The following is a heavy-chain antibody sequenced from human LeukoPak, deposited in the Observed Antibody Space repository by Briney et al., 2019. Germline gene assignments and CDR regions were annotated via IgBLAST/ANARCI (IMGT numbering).Heavy chain of an antibody. CDR2: IIPIFGTA. D-gene: IGHD3-22*01. CDR3: ARGQNYYDSSGRPYYYYYMDV. J-gene: IGHJ6*03. Sequence: SVKVSCKASGGTFSSYAISWVRQAPGQGLEWMGGIIPIFGTANYAQKFQGKVTITTDESTSTAYMELSSLRSEDTAVYYCARGQNYYDSSGRPYYYYYMDVWGKGTTVTVSS. CDR1: GGTFSSYA. V-gene: IGHV1-69*05.